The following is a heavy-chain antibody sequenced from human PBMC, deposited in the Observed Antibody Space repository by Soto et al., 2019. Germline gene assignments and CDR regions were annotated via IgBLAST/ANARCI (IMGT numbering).Heavy chain of an antibody. CDR3: ARDLARFLEWLLAPLGYGMDV. CDR1: GFTVCSYA. CDR2: ISYDGSNK. J-gene: IGHJ6*02. D-gene: IGHD3-3*01. V-gene: IGHV3-30-3*01. Sequence: PGGSLRLSCAASGFTVCSYAMHGVRQDPGKGLEWVAVISYDGSNKYYADSVKGRFTISRDNSKNTLYLQMNSLRAEDTAVYYSARDLARFLEWLLAPLGYGMDVWGQGTTVTVSS.